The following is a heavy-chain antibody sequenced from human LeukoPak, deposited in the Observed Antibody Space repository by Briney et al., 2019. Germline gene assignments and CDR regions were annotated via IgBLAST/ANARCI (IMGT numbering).Heavy chain of an antibody. CDR1: GFTFSSYG. J-gene: IGHJ3*02. CDR3: AREYPWFGEFHYAFDI. V-gene: IGHV3-23*01. CDR2: ISGSGGST. D-gene: IGHD3-10*01. Sequence: GGTLRLSCAASGFTFSSYGMSWVRQAPGKGLEWVSAISGSGGSTYYADSVKGRFTISRDNSKNTLYLQMNSLRAEDTAVYYCAREYPWFGEFHYAFDIWGQGTMVTVSS.